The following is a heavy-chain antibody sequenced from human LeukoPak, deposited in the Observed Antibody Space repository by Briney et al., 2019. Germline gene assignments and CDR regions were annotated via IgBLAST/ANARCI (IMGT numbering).Heavy chain of an antibody. CDR1: GFTFSSYA. D-gene: IGHD6-19*01. CDR2: ISSNGGST. CDR3: ARLSGTTLGIHSSGPFDY. V-gene: IGHV3-64*01. Sequence: PGGSLRLSCAASGFTFSSYAMHWVRQAPGKGLEYVSAISSNGGSTYYANSAKGRFTISRDNSKNTLYLQMGSLRAEDMAVYYCARLSGTTLGIHSSGPFDYWGQGTLVTVSS. J-gene: IGHJ4*02.